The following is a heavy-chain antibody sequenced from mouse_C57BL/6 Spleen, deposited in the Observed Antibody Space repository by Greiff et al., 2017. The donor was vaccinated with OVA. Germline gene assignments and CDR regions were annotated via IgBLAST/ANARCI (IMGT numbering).Heavy chain of an antibody. V-gene: IGHV1-55*01. CDR1: GYTFTSYW. CDR2: IYPGSGST. D-gene: IGHD2-4*01. Sequence: QVQLQQPGAELVKPGASVKLSCKASGYTFTSYWITWVKQRPGQGLEWIGDIYPGSGSTNYNEKFKSKATLTVDTSSSTAYMQLSSLTSEDSAVYYCARDYDYDHYAMDYWGQGTSVTVSS. CDR3: ARDYDYDHYAMDY. J-gene: IGHJ4*01.